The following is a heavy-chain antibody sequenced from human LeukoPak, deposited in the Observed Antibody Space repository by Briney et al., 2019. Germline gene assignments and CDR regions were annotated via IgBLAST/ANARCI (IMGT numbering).Heavy chain of an antibody. CDR1: GFSFSYHL. V-gene: IGHV3-74*01. D-gene: IGHD2-15*01. Sequence: GGSLRLSCATSGFSFSYHLMHWVRQAPGKGLVWVSRINRDGSTTNYADSVKGRFTISRDNAKNTLFLHMNSLRGEDTAVYYCTTLAGPFDYWGQGTLVTVSS. CDR3: TTLAGPFDY. J-gene: IGHJ4*02. CDR2: INRDGSTT.